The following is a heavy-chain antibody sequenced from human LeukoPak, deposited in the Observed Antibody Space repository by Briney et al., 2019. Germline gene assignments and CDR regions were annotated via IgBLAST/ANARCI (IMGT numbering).Heavy chain of an antibody. Sequence: GGSLRLSCDASGLIYSSYAMSWVRQAPGKGLEWVSNITASGDRTFYGDSVRGRFTVSRDNSKNTLYLQMNSLRAEDTAVYFCARAATNWFDPWGQGALVTVSS. CDR3: ARAATNWFDP. CDR2: ITASGDRT. V-gene: IGHV3-23*01. D-gene: IGHD5-24*01. CDR1: GLIYSSYA. J-gene: IGHJ5*02.